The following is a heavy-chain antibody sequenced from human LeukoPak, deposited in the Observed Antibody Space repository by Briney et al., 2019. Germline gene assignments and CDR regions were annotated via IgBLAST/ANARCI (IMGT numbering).Heavy chain of an antibody. Sequence: RGSLRLSCAASGFTFSSYWMSWVRQAPGKGLEWVANIKQDGSEIFYVDSVKGRFTISRDNAKNSLYLQMNSLRAEDTAVYYCAELGITMIGGVWGKGTTVTISS. CDR3: AELGITMIGGV. CDR2: IKQDGSEI. J-gene: IGHJ6*04. V-gene: IGHV3-7*01. D-gene: IGHD3-10*02. CDR1: GFTFSSYW.